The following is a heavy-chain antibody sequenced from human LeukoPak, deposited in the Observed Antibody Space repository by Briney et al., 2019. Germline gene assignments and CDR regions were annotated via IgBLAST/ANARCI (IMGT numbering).Heavy chain of an antibody. V-gene: IGHV3-48*04. Sequence: GGSLRLSCAASGFTFSSYGMNWVRQAPGKGLEWVSYISSSSSTIYYADSVKGRFTISRDNAKNSLYLQINSLGAEDTAVYYCARDISYYYDSSALDYWGQGTLVTVSS. CDR3: ARDISYYYDSSALDY. CDR2: ISSSSSTI. CDR1: GFTFSSYG. D-gene: IGHD3-22*01. J-gene: IGHJ4*02.